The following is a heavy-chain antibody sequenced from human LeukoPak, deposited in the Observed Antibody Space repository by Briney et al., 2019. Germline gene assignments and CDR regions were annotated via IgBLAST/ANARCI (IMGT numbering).Heavy chain of an antibody. Sequence: PGGSLRLSCVASGFTVSSNYMSWVRQAPGKGLEWVSIIYSGGSTYYADSVKGRFTISRDNSKNTLYLQMNSLRAEDTAVYYCARDFLRWLYGMDVWGQGTTVTVSS. CDR3: ARDFLRWLYGMDV. D-gene: IGHD5-24*01. J-gene: IGHJ6*02. CDR1: GFTVSSNY. CDR2: IYSGGST. V-gene: IGHV3-66*01.